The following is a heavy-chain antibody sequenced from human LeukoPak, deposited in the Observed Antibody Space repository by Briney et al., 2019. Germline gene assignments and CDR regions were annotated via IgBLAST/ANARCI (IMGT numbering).Heavy chain of an antibody. CDR1: GGSISSSSYY. D-gene: IGHD6-19*01. J-gene: IGHJ4*02. Sequence: SETLSLTCTVSGGSISSSSYYWGWIRQPPGKGLEWIGSIYYSGSTYYNPSLKSRVTISVDTSRNQFSLKLSSVTAADTAVYYCASTHTASSGWGGYYFDYWGQGTLVTVSS. CDR2: IYYSGST. CDR3: ASTHTASSGWGGYYFDY. V-gene: IGHV4-39*07.